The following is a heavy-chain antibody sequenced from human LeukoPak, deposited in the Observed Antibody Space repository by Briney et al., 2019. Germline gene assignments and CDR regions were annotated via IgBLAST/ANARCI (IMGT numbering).Heavy chain of an antibody. CDR3: ARELRYCSGGSCYDYYYYYYMDV. D-gene: IGHD2-15*01. CDR1: GGSISSGDYY. V-gene: IGHV4-30-4*08. Sequence: SQTLSLTRTVSGGSISSGDYYWSWIRQPPGKGLEWIGYIYYSGSTYYNPSLKSRVTISVDTSKNQFSLKVSSVTAADRAVYYCARELRYCSGGSCYDYYYYYYMDVWGKGTTVTVSS. CDR2: IYYSGST. J-gene: IGHJ6*03.